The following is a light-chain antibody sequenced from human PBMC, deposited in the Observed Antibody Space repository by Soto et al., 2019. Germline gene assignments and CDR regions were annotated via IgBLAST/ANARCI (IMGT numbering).Light chain of an antibody. CDR3: HQYATSPFT. Sequence: IVLTQSPGTLSLSPGERATVSCSASETIVRAYFAWYQHRPGRTPRLVLSATSNRAAGIPDRFGGSGSGADFTLTISGVEPEDFAVYYCHQYATSPFTFGQGTKLEI. J-gene: IGKJ2*01. CDR2: ATS. V-gene: IGKV3-20*01. CDR1: ETIVRAY.